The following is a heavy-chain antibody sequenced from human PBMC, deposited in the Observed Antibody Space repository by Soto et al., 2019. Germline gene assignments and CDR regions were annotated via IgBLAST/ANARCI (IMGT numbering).Heavy chain of an antibody. CDR3: ARGDVRVVAAFDP. Sequence: ASVKVSCKASGYTFTDYYIHWVRQAPGQGLEWMGWINPNSGGTNYAQKFQGRVTMTRDTSISTAYMELSRLISDDTAVYYCARGDVRVVAAFDPWGQGALVTVSS. J-gene: IGHJ5*02. D-gene: IGHD2-15*01. V-gene: IGHV1-2*02. CDR1: GYTFTDYY. CDR2: INPNSGGT.